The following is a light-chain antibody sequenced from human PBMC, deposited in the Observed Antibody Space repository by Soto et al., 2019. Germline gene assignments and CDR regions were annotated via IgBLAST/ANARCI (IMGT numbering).Light chain of an antibody. Sequence: QSALTQAPSVSAAPGQKVTISCSGRSSNIGNNYVFWYQQHLPGTAPKLLIYENNRRPSEIPDRFSGSKSGTSATLDITGLQTGDEADYYCGTWDSSLNTEIFGGGTKLTVL. J-gene: IGLJ2*01. V-gene: IGLV1-51*02. CDR3: GTWDSSLNTEI. CDR2: ENN. CDR1: SSNIGNNY.